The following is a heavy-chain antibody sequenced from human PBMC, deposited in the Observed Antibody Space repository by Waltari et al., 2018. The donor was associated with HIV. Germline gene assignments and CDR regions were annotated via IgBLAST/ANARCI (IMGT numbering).Heavy chain of an antibody. CDR2: ISQSGRT. CDR1: GGSLSGYY. D-gene: IGHD4-17*01. J-gene: IGHJ5*02. Sequence: QVQLQQSGAGLLQPSETLSLTCAVYGGSLSGYYWTWLRQPPGKGLEWIGAISQSGRTDYNPSFKSRVTISIDTSKRQFALRMTSVTAGDTGLYFCARGDFADLVDDYGEYVRTHSWFDPWGQGTLVTV. V-gene: IGHV4-34*01. CDR3: ARGDFADLVDDYGEYVRTHSWFDP.